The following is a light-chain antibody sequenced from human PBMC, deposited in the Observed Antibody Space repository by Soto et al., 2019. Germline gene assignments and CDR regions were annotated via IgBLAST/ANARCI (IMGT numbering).Light chain of an antibody. V-gene: IGKV3-20*01. CDR1: QSLRSTS. Sequence: EIVLTQSPRTLSLSPGERATLYCRASQSLRSTSLAWYQQKPGQAPRLLISGASTRAADIPDRFSGSGSGTDFTLTIGRLEPEDLAVYYCQQYDSSPRTFGQGTKVE. CDR3: QQYDSSPRT. J-gene: IGKJ1*01. CDR2: GAS.